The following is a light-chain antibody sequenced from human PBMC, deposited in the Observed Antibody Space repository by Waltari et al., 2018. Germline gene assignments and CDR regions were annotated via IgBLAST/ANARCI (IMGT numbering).Light chain of an antibody. CDR3: SSYTSSNTWV. Sequence: QSALTQPASVSGSPGQSITISCTGTSSADGGYKYVSWYQQHPGKAPKVMIYDVSKRPSGVSNRFSGSKSGNTVSLTISGLQAEDEADYYCSSYTSSNTWVFGGGTKLTVL. CDR1: SSADGGYKY. J-gene: IGLJ3*02. CDR2: DVS. V-gene: IGLV2-14*01.